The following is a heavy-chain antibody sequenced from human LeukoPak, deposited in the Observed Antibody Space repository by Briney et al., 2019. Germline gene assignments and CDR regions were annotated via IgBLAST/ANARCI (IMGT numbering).Heavy chain of an antibody. Sequence: PGGSLRLSCAASGFTFSSYAMHWVRQAPSKGLEWVAVISYDGSNKYYADSVKGRFTISRDNSKNTLYLQMNSLRAEDMAVYYCAREGLRGRNYFDYWGQGTLVTVSS. CDR3: AREGLRGRNYFDY. CDR2: ISYDGSNK. V-gene: IGHV3-30-3*01. D-gene: IGHD4-17*01. J-gene: IGHJ4*02. CDR1: GFTFSSYA.